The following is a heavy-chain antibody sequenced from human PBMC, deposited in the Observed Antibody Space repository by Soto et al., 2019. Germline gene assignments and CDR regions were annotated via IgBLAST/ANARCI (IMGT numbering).Heavy chain of an antibody. V-gene: IGHV3-7*05. J-gene: IGHJ4*02. D-gene: IGHD1-20*01. CDR3: ARLITPRVLDS. CDR1: GFTFSNYW. CDR2: MKQDGSEK. Sequence: EVQLVESGGGLVQPGGSLRLSCAASGFTFSNYWMSWVRQAPGKGLAWVANMKQDGSEKDYVGSVKGRFTISRDNAKHSLYLQMNSLTTEDTAVYYCARLITPRVLDSWGQGTLVTVSS.